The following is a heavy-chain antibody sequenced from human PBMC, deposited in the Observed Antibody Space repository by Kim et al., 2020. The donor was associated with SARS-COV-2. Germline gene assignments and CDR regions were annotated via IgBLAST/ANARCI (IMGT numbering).Heavy chain of an antibody. V-gene: IGHV4-59*01. D-gene: IGHD5-12*01. Sequence: SETLSLTCTVSGGSISSYYWSWIRQPPGKGLEWIGYIYYSGSTNYNPSLKSRVTISVDTSKNQFSLKLSSVTAADTAVYYCARSGRRGYSGYDVPYNWFDPWGQGTLVTVSS. CDR3: ARSGRRGYSGYDVPYNWFDP. CDR1: GGSISSYY. J-gene: IGHJ5*02. CDR2: IYYSGST.